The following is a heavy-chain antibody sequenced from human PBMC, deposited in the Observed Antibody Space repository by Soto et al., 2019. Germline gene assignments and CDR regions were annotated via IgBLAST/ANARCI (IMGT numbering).Heavy chain of an antibody. CDR1: GYTFTDHW. J-gene: IGHJ5*02. CDR3: ARDNSGGGNSAGGWLGP. CDR2: ITPSGDVT. Sequence: QVQLVQSGAEVKKPGASVKVSCKASGYTFTDHWMHWVRQAPGTGLEWMGVITPSGDVTDRAQKHQGRLTMTAETSTRTVYMDLRSLTSGDTAVYYCARDNSGGGNSAGGWLGPWGQGTLVTVSS. V-gene: IGHV1-46*01. D-gene: IGHD2-21*02.